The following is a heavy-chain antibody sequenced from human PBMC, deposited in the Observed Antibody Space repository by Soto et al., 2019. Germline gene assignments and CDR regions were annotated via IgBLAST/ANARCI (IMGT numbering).Heavy chain of an antibody. CDR1: GFSFVDYA. D-gene: IGHD6-19*01. V-gene: IGHV3-23*01. J-gene: IGHJ4*02. CDR2: LSGSGTST. CDR3: AKATTNGGWFNPFDS. Sequence: GGSLRLSCAASGFSFVDYAMNWVRQAPGKGLEWVSGLSGSGTSTYYADSVKGRFTISRDNSRDTLFLQMNSLTADDTAVYYCAKATTNGGWFNPFDSWGQGALVTVSS.